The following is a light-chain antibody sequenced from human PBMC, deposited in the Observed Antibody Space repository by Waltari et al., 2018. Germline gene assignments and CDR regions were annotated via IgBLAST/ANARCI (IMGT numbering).Light chain of an antibody. V-gene: IGLV1-47*01. CDR2: RNN. CDR3: AAWDDSLSGRV. J-gene: IGLJ3*02. CDR1: RSNVGNNY. Sequence: QSVLTQPLSASGTPGQRVTILCSGSRSNVGNNYVCWDQQLPGTAPKLPISRNNQRPSGVPDRFSGSKSGTSASLAISGLRSEDEADYYCAAWDDSLSGRVFGGGTKVTVL.